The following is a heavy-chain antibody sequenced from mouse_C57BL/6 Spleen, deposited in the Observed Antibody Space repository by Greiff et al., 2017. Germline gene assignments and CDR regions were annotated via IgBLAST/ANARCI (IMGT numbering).Heavy chain of an antibody. CDR3: ARDYYGSSRGYYAMDY. CDR1: GYTFTDHT. V-gene: IGHV1-78*01. D-gene: IGHD1-1*01. CDR2: IYPRDGST. J-gene: IGHJ4*01. Sequence: QVQLQQSDAELVKPGASVKISCKVSGYTFTDHTIHWMKQRPEQGLEWIGYIYPRDGSTKYNEKFKGKATLPADKSSSTAYMQLNSLTSEDSAVYFCARDYYGSSRGYYAMDYWGKGTSVTVSS.